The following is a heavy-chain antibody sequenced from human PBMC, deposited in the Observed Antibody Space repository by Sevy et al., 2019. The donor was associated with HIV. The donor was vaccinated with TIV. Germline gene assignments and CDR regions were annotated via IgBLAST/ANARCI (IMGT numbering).Heavy chain of an antibody. D-gene: IGHD3-3*01. V-gene: IGHV3-30*04. Sequence: GGSLRLSCAASGFTFSSYAMHWVRQAPGKGLEWVAVISYDGSNKYYADSVKGGFTSSRDNSKNTLYLQMNSLRAEDTAVYYGARGRGYYDFWSGSIGDAFDIWGQGTMVTVSS. CDR2: ISYDGSNK. CDR3: ARGRGYYDFWSGSIGDAFDI. CDR1: GFTFSSYA. J-gene: IGHJ3*02.